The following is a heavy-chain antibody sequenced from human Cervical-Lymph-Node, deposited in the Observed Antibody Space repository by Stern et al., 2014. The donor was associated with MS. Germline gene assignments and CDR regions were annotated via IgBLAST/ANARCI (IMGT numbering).Heavy chain of an antibody. CDR1: RFTFSSYA. CDR3: ARDDLSNYDFSWRN. Sequence: VQLVESGGGVVQPGRSLRLSCGASRFTFSSYAMHWVRQARGKGLEWVAVISFDGRNKYYAASVRGRFTISRDNSKNTLYLQMNSLGAEDTAVYYCARDDLSNYDFSWRNWGQGTLVTVSS. CDR2: ISFDGRNK. V-gene: IGHV3-30*14. D-gene: IGHD3-3*01. J-gene: IGHJ4*02.